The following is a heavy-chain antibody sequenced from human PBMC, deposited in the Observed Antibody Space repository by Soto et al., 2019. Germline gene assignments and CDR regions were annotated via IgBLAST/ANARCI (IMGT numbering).Heavy chain of an antibody. Sequence: SETLSLTCTVSGGSISSYYWSWIRQPPGKGLEWIGYIYYSGSTYYNPSLKSRVTISVDTSKNQFSLKLSSVTAADTAVYYCASYYVLRFLEWLWGFDYWGQGTLVTSPQ. D-gene: IGHD3-3*01. CDR2: IYYSGST. J-gene: IGHJ4*02. CDR3: ASYYVLRFLEWLWGFDY. V-gene: IGHV4-59*04. CDR1: GGSISSYY.